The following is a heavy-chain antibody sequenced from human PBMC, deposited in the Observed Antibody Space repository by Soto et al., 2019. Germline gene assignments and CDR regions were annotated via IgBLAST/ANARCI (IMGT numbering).Heavy chain of an antibody. V-gene: IGHV1-3*01. J-gene: IGHJ2*01. D-gene: IGHD2-15*01. CDR2: INAGNGNT. Sequence: QVQLVQSGAEVKKPGASVKVSCKASGYTFTSYAMHWVRQAPGQRLEWMGWINAGNGNTKYSQKFQGRGTITRDTSASTAYMELSSLRSEDTAVYYCARVGPLGYCSGGSCYYWYFDLWGRGTLVTVSS. CDR3: ARVGPLGYCSGGSCYYWYFDL. CDR1: GYTFTSYA.